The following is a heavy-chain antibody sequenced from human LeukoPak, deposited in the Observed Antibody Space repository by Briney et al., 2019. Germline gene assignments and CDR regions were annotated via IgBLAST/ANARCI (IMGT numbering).Heavy chain of an antibody. V-gene: IGHV3-48*03. CDR1: GFPFSSYE. CDR3: ARGQRPQYTSTWENWFDP. CDR2: ISSSGNKI. Sequence: GGSLRLSCAASGFPFSSYEMNWVRQAPGKRLQWVSYISSSGNKIYYAASVKGRFTISRDNAKNSLYLQIDSLRAEDTAVYYCARGQRPQYTSTWENWFDPWGQGTQVTVSS. D-gene: IGHD1-26*01. J-gene: IGHJ5*02.